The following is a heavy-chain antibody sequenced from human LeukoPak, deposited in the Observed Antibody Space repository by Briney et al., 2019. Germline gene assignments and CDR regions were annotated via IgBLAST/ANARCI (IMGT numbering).Heavy chain of an antibody. CDR1: GFTFSSFAM. J-gene: IGHJ4*02. CDR2: IHDSGTT. Sequence: GSLRLSCAASGFTFSSFAMSWVRPAPGKGLEWIGEIHDSGTTNYNPSLKSRVTISVDKSKRQFSLKLSSVTAADTAVYYCAIAIYDYVCAGGWGPGTLVTVSS. CDR3: AIAIYDYVCAGG. D-gene: IGHD3-16*01. V-gene: IGHV4-4*02.